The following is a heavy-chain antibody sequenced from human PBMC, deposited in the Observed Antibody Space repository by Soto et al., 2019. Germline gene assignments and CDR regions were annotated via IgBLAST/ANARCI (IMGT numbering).Heavy chain of an antibody. V-gene: IGHV4-39*01. CDR3: ARQAMVRGVITKNWYFDL. CDR2: IYYSGST. J-gene: IGHJ2*01. CDR1: GGSISSSSYY. Sequence: QLQLQESGPGLVKPSETLSLTCTVSGGSISSSSYYWGWIRQPPGKGLEWIGSIYYSGSTYYNPSLKSRVTISVDTSKNQFSLKLSSVTAADTAVYYCARQAMVRGVITKNWYFDLWGRGTLVTVSS. D-gene: IGHD3-10*01.